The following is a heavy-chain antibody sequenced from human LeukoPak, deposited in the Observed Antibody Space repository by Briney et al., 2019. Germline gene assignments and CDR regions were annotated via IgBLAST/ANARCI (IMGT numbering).Heavy chain of an antibody. V-gene: IGHV4-61*02. CDR1: GGSISSGSYY. CDR3: ARGMYYYYYYMDV. Sequence: SEALSLTCTVSGGSISSGSYYWSWIRQPAGKGLEWIGRINTSGSTNYNPSLKSRVTISVDTSKNQFSLKLSSVTAADTAVYYCARGMYYYYYYMDVWGKGTTVTVSS. CDR2: INTSGST. J-gene: IGHJ6*03.